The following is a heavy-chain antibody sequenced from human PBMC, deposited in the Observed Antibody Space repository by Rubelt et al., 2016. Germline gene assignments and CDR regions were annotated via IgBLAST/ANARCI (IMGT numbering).Heavy chain of an antibody. CDR2: IKSTTDGGTT. J-gene: IGHJ5*02. CDR3: TTDRYYYDSSGFPWFDP. CDR1: GFTFSNAW. V-gene: IGHV3-15*01. D-gene: IGHD3-22*01. Sequence: SLRLSCAASGFTFSNAWMSWVRQAPGKGLEWVGRIKSTTDGGTTDYAAPVKGRFTISRDDSKNTLYLQMNSLKTEDTAVYYCTTDRYYYDSSGFPWFDPWGQGTLVTVSS.